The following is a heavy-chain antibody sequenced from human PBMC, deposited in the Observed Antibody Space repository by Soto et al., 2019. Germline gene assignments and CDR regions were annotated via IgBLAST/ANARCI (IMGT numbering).Heavy chain of an antibody. V-gene: IGHV4-4*02. CDR2: IFLRGDT. CDR1: GDPISNRGG. D-gene: IGHD6-19*01. CDR3: AYSTGWYRHDV. Sequence: VQLRGPGPGRGKLSGPLPPPCPASGDPISNRGGGTWVRQPPGKGLGGIGDIFLRGDTNYNPSLKSRVFISVDKSQNQFSLKVSSVTAADTAVYYCAYSTGWYRHDVWGQGTLVTVSS. J-gene: IGHJ3*01.